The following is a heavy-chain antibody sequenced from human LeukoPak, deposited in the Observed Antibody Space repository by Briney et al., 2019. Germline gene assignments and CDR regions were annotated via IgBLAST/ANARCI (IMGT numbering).Heavy chain of an antibody. D-gene: IGHD4-17*01. CDR2: MNPNSGNT. V-gene: IGHV1-8*03. CDR3: ARVYRTVSGQPSPYYYYYMDV. CDR1: GYTFTSYD. J-gene: IGHJ6*03. Sequence: ASVKVSCKASGYTFTSYDINWVRQATGQGLEWMGWMNPNSGNTGYAQKFQGRVTITRSTSISTAYMELSSLRSEDTAVYYCARVYRTVSGQPSPYYYYYMDVWGKGTTVTVSS.